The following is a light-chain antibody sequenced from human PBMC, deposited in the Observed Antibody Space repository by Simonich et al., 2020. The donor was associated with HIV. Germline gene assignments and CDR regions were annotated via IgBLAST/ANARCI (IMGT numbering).Light chain of an antibody. CDR1: QSLLNSSGDNY. CDR3: MQALQTRT. V-gene: IGKV2-28*01. Sequence: DIVMTQSPLSLPVTPGEPASISCRSSQSLLNSSGDNYLYWYLQKPGQSPQLLIYLGSNRASGVPDRFSGSGSGTDFTLKISRVEAEDVGVYYCMQALQTRTFGQGTRLDIK. J-gene: IGKJ5*01. CDR2: LGS.